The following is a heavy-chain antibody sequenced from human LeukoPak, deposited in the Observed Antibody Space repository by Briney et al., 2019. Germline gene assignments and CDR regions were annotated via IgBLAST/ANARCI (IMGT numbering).Heavy chain of an antibody. V-gene: IGHV3-74*01. Sequence: SGGSLRLSCAVSGFTFSSYWMHWVRQVPGKGLVWVSRIDSDGSTTTYADSVKGRFTISRDNAKNTLYLQMNSLRAEDTAVYYCASTLLWFGEQSHYYYYMDVWGKGTRSPSP. D-gene: IGHD3-10*01. J-gene: IGHJ6*03. CDR1: GFTFSSYW. CDR3: ASTLLWFGEQSHYYYYMDV. CDR2: IDSDGSTT.